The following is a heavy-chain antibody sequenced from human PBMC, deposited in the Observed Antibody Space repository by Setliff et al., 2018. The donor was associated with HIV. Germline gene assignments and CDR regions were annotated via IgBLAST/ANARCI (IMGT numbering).Heavy chain of an antibody. Sequence: SVKVSCKASGGTFSSYAISWVRQAPGQGLEWMGGIIPIFGTTNYAQKFQGRVTITTDESTTTAYMELSSLRSEDTAQYYCAGSILTGYYTFGADYWGQGTLVTVSS. CDR3: AGSILTGYYTFGADY. CDR2: IIPIFGTT. D-gene: IGHD3-9*01. J-gene: IGHJ4*02. V-gene: IGHV1-69*05. CDR1: GGTFSSYA.